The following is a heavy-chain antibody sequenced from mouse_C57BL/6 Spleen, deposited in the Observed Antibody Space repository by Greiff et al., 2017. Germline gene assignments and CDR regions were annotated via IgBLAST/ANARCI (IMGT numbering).Heavy chain of an antibody. V-gene: IGHV1-54*01. J-gene: IGHJ3*01. CDR2: INPGSGGT. CDR1: GYAFTNYL. D-gene: IGHD2-10*02. CDR3: ARGYGNSFAY. Sequence: VQRVESGAELVRPGTSVKVSCKASGYAFTNYLIEWVKQRPGQGLEWIGVINPGSGGTNYNEKFKGKATLTADKSSSTAYMQLSSLTSEDSAVYFCARGYGNSFAYWGQGTLVTVSA.